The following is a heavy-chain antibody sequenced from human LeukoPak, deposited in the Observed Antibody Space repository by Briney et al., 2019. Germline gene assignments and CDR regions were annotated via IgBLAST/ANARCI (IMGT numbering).Heavy chain of an antibody. CDR3: ARHTSPSIAAGDY. CDR1: GYSFTSYW. CDR2: IDPSDSYT. J-gene: IGHJ4*02. V-gene: IGHV5-10-1*01. Sequence: GESLRISCKGSGYSFTSYWISWVRQMPGKGLEWMGRIDPSDSYTNYSPSFQGHVTISADKSISTAYLQWSSQKASDTAMYYCARHTSPSIAAGDYWGQGTLVTVSS. D-gene: IGHD6-13*01.